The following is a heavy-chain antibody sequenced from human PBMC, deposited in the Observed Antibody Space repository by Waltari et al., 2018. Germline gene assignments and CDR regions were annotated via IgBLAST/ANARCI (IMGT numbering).Heavy chain of an antibody. CDR2: LDAGNGNT. J-gene: IGHJ4*02. Sequence: QVQLVESGAEGKKPGASVKVSCKASGYTFTSYAMHWVRQAPGQRREWMGGLDAGNGNTKYSQEFQGRVTITRDTSASTAYMALSSLRSEDMAVYYCARENIWFGELDYWGQGTLVTVSS. CDR3: ARENIWFGELDY. V-gene: IGHV1-3*03. D-gene: IGHD3-10*01. CDR1: GYTFTSYA.